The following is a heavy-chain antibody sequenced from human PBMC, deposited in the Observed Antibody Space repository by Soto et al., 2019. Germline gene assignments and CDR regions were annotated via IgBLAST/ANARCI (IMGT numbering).Heavy chain of an antibody. CDR1: GGTFSSYT. J-gene: IGHJ4*02. CDR3: ARDRGEGNHYDSSGYPSGY. Sequence: SVKVSCKASGGTFSSYTISWVRQAPGQGLEWMGRIIPILGIANYAQKFQDRVTITADKSTSTAYMELSSLRSEDTAVYYCARDRGEGNHYDSSGYPSGYWGQGTLVTVSS. D-gene: IGHD3-22*01. V-gene: IGHV1-69*04. CDR2: IIPILGIA.